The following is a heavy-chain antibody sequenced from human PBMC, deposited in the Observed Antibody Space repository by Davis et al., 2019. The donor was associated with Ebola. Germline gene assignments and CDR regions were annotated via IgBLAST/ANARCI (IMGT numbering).Heavy chain of an antibody. V-gene: IGHV5-51*01. J-gene: IGHJ4*02. CDR1: GYSFSNFW. D-gene: IGHD6-6*01. CDR3: ARQDRITARPFDY. Sequence: GESLKISCKGSGYSFSNFWIAWVRQMPGKGLEWMGIIYPGDSDTRYSPSFQGQVTISADKSISTAYLQWSSLKASDTAIYYCARQDRITARPFDYWGQGTLVTVSS. CDR2: IYPGDSDT.